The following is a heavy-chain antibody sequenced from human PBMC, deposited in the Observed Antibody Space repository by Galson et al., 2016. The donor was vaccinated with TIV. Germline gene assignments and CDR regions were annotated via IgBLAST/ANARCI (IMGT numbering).Heavy chain of an antibody. CDR3: ARRGNYFSDAFDI. CDR1: GFTFSSYS. V-gene: IGHV3-21*01. CDR2: ISTTSNYI. D-gene: IGHD1-7*01. J-gene: IGHJ3*02. Sequence: SLRLSCAVSGFTFSSYSMNWVRQAPGKGLEWVVSISTTSNYIYYADSVKGRFTISRDNAEDSLYLQINSLRAEDTALYYCARRGNYFSDAFDIWGQGTMVTVSS.